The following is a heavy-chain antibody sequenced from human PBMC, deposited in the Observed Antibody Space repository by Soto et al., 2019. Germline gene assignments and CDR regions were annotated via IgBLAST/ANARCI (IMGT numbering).Heavy chain of an antibody. D-gene: IGHD3-3*01. Sequence: ASVKVSCKASGYTFTSYAMHWVRQAPGKGLEWMGGFDPEDGETIYAQKFQGRVTMTEDTPTDTAYMELSSLRSEDTAVYYCATSKDLEWLLYDYWGQGTLVTVSS. CDR1: GYTFTSYA. CDR3: ATSKDLEWLLYDY. CDR2: FDPEDGET. J-gene: IGHJ4*02. V-gene: IGHV1-24*01.